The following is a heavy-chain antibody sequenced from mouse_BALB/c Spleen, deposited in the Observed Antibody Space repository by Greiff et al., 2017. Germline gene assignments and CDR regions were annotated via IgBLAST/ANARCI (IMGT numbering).Heavy chain of an antibody. V-gene: IGHV1-18*01. J-gene: IGHJ4*01. Sequence: EVQLQQSGPELVKPGASVKIPCKASGYTFTYYNMDWVKQSHGKSLEWIGDINPNNGGTIYNQKFKGKATLTVDKSSSTAYMELRSLTSEDTAVYYCARSSYYAYAMDYWGQGTSVTVSS. CDR3: ARSSYYAYAMDY. CDR2: INPNNGGT. D-gene: IGHD1-1*01. CDR1: GYTFTYYN.